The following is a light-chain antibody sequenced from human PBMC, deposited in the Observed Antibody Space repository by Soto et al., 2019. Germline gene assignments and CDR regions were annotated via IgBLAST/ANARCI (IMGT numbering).Light chain of an antibody. CDR2: EVT. CDR1: SSDGGGYDY. CDR3: SSFVAGNNYWG. Sequence: QSALTQPPSASGSPGRSVTISCTGTSSDGGGYDYVSWFQQHPGKAPKLIIYEVTKRPSGVPDRFSASKSGNTASLTVSGLQAEDEADYYCSSFVAGNNYWGFGGGTKVTVL. V-gene: IGLV2-8*01. J-gene: IGLJ3*02.